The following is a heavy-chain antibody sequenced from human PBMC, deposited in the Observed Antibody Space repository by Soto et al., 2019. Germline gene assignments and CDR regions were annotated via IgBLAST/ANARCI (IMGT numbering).Heavy chain of an antibody. CDR2: IYTSGNT. D-gene: IGHD6-6*01. CDR3: ARDRVGSSSFDF. Sequence: SETLSLTCAVSGGSMSNYYWSWIRQSAGKGLEWIGRIYTSGNTNYNPSLKSRVTMSVDTSKNQFSLKMSSVTAADTAVYFCARDRVGSSSFDFWGQGTLVTVSS. V-gene: IGHV4-4*07. J-gene: IGHJ4*02. CDR1: GGSMSNYY.